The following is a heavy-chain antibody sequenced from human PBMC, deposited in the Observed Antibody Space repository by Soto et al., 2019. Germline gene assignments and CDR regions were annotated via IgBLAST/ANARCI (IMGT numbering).Heavy chain of an antibody. CDR2: INSDGSST. Sequence: GGSLRLSCAASGFTFSSYWMHWVRQAPGKGLVWVSRINSDGSSTSYADSVKGRFTISRDNAKNTLYLQMNSLRAEDTAVYYCARESWSVQSYYYYGMDVWGQGTTVTVSS. J-gene: IGHJ6*02. D-gene: IGHD6-13*01. V-gene: IGHV3-74*01. CDR1: GFTFSSYW. CDR3: ARESWSVQSYYYYGMDV.